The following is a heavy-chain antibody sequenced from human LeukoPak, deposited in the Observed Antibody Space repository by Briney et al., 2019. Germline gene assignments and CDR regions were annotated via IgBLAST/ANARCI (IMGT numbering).Heavy chain of an antibody. Sequence: GGSLRLSCAASGFTFSSYGMHWVRQAPGKGLEWVAVISYDGSNKYYADSVKGRFTISRDNSKNTLYLQMNSLRAEDTAVYYCARGPIAVAGTTKYYFDYWGQGTLVTVSS. J-gene: IGHJ4*02. V-gene: IGHV3-30*03. D-gene: IGHD6-19*01. CDR3: ARGPIAVAGTTKYYFDY. CDR1: GFTFSSYG. CDR2: ISYDGSNK.